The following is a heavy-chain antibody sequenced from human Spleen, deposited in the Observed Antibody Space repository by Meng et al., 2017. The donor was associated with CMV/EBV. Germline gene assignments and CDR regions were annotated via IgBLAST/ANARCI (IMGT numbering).Heavy chain of an antibody. CDR1: SFSGHY. J-gene: IGHJ4*02. V-gene: IGHV4-34*01. Sequence: SFSGHYWSWIRQPPGEGLEWIGEINHSGSTNYNPSLKSRVTISVDASKNQFSLKLTSVTAADTAVYYCARGSWVYSDDDETTGLDYWGPGTLVTVSS. CDR3: ARGSWVYSDDDETTGLDY. CDR2: INHSGST. D-gene: IGHD5-12*01.